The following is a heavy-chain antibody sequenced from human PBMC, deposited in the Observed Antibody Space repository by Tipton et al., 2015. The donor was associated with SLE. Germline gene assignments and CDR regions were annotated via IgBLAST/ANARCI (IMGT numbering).Heavy chain of an antibody. D-gene: IGHD6-19*01. J-gene: IGHJ1*01. CDR1: GGSISSHY. Sequence: TLSLTCTVSGGSISSHYWSWIRQPPGKGLEWIGYIYYSGSTNYNPSLKSRVTISVDTSKNQFSLKLSSVTAADTAVYYCARVRPNIEVAGDFQHWGQGTLVTVSS. CDR2: IYYSGST. V-gene: IGHV4-59*11. CDR3: ARVRPNIEVAGDFQH.